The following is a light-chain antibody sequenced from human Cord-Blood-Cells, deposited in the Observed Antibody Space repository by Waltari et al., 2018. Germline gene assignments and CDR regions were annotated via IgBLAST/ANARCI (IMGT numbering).Light chain of an antibody. V-gene: IGLV2-11*01. J-gene: IGLJ2*01. CDR3: CSYAGSFVV. CDR2: DVS. Sequence: QSALTPPRSVSGSPGQSVTISCTGTSSDVGGYNYVSWYQQHPGKAPKLMIYDVSKRPSGVPDLFSGSKSGNTASLTISGLQAEDDADYYCCSYAGSFVVFGGGTKLTVL. CDR1: SSDVGGYNY.